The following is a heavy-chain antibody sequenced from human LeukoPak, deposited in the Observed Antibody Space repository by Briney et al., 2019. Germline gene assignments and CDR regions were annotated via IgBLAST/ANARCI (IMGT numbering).Heavy chain of an antibody. D-gene: IGHD3-22*01. CDR2: IKEDGSEK. V-gene: IGHV3-7*01. CDR1: GFTFSSSW. Sequence: QPGGSLRLSCAVSGFTFSSSWMSWGRQAPGMGLEWVANIKEDGSEKYYVDSVKGRFTISRDNAKNSLYLQLNSLRVEDTAVYYCARHSSGYYWGQGTLLTVSS. CDR3: ARHSSGYY. J-gene: IGHJ4*02.